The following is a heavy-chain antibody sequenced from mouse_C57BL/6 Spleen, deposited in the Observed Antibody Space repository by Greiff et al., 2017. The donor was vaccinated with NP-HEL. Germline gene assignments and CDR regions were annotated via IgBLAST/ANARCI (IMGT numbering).Heavy chain of an antibody. J-gene: IGHJ4*01. CDR1: GYAFSSSW. D-gene: IGHD1-1*01. V-gene: IGHV1-82*01. Sequence: QVQLQQSGPELVKPGASVKISCKASGYAFSSSWMNWVKQRPGKGLEWIGRIYPGDGDTNYNGKFKGKATLTADKSSSTAYMQLSSLTSEDSAVYFCARGIYYGSSGAMDYWGQGTSVTVSS. CDR3: ARGIYYGSSGAMDY. CDR2: IYPGDGDT.